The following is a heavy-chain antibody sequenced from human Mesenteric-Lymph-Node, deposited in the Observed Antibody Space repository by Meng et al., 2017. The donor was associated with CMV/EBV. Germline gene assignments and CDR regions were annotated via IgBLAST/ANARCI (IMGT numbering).Heavy chain of an antibody. Sequence: GESLKISCAASGFTFSSYSMNWVRQAPGKGLEWVSSISSSSSYIYYADSVKGRFTISRDNAKNSLYLQMNSLRAEDTAVYYCARDGIAVAGTGYYYYYGMDVWGQGTTVTVSS. V-gene: IGHV3-21*01. CDR2: ISSSSSYI. D-gene: IGHD6-19*01. J-gene: IGHJ6*02. CDR3: ARDGIAVAGTGYYYYYGMDV. CDR1: GFTFSSYS.